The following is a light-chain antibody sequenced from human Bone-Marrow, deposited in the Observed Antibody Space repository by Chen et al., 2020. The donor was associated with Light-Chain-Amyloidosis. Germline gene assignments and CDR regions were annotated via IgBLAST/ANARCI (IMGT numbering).Light chain of an antibody. CDR1: SRDVGGYNY. Sequence: QSALPQPASVSGSPGQSITISCTGTSRDVGGYNYGSWYQQHPGKAPKLMIYEVSNRPSGVSNRFSGSKSGNTASLTISGLQAEDEADYYCSSYTSSSGWVFGGGTKLTVL. J-gene: IGLJ3*02. CDR3: SSYTSSSGWV. V-gene: IGLV2-14*01. CDR2: EVS.